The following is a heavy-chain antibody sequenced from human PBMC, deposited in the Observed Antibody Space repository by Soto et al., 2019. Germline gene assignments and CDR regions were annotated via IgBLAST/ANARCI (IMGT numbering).Heavy chain of an antibody. V-gene: IGHV4-38-2*02. J-gene: IGHJ5*02. CDR3: ARQDRVVAEGRWFDP. Sequence: SETLSLTCTVSGYSISSGYHWAWIRQPPGKGLEWLGSVQYSGNTYYNPSLNSRLTLSVDKTKNHFSMNLSSVTAADTAVYYCARQDRVVAEGRWFDPWGQGTLVTVSS. CDR2: VQYSGNT. D-gene: IGHD2-21*01. CDR1: GYSISSGYH.